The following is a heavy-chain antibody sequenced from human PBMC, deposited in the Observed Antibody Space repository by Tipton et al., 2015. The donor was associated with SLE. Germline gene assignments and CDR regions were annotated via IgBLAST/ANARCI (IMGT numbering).Heavy chain of an antibody. D-gene: IGHD2-15*01. V-gene: IGHV4-39*07. CDR1: GGSISSSSYY. CDR2: IYYSGST. J-gene: IGHJ3*02. Sequence: LRLSCTVSGGSISSSSYYWGWIRQPPGKGLEWIGSIYYSGSTYYNPSLKSRVTISVDTSKNQFSLKLSSVTAADTAVYYCATGGYPDAFDMWGQGTMVIVSS. CDR3: ATGGYPDAFDM.